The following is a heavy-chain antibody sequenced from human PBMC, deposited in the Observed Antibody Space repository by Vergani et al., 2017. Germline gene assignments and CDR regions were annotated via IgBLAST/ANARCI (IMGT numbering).Heavy chain of an antibody. D-gene: IGHD6-13*01. CDR1: GGSFSGYY. V-gene: IGHV4-34*01. Sequence: QLQLQESGPGLVKPSETLSLTCAVYGGSFSGYYWSWTRQPPGKGLEWIGEINHSGSTNYNPSLKSRVTISVDTSKNQFSLKLSSVTAADTAVYYCARAGGIAAAGTDYFDYWGQGTLVTVSS. J-gene: IGHJ4*02. CDR2: INHSGST. CDR3: ARAGGIAAAGTDYFDY.